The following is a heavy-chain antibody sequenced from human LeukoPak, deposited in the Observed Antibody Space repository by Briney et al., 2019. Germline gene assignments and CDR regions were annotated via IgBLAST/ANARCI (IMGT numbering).Heavy chain of an antibody. CDR2: ISYDGTIR. Sequence: SGGSLRLSCAASRFSFSLYAMHWVRQDPGKGLEWVAIISYDGTIRFYADSVRGRFTIYRDNSQNTVYLQMNSLRPEDTGVYYCARDWARRGYKNSGMDVWGQGTTVTVSS. V-gene: IGHV3-30-3*01. J-gene: IGHJ6*02. CDR1: RFSFSLYA. CDR3: ARDWARRGYKNSGMDV. D-gene: IGHD5-24*01.